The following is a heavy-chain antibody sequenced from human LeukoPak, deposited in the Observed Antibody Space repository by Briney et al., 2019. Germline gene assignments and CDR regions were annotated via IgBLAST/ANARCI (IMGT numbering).Heavy chain of an antibody. V-gene: IGHV1-46*01. Sequence: ASVKVSCKASGYTFTGHHIRWLRQAPGQGLEWMGVISPNDGSTTNAQKFRGRVTMTRDTSTSTVYMELSSLRSEDTAVYYCARDPCIISCYNWFEPWGQGTLVTVSS. CDR1: GYTFTGHH. D-gene: IGHD3-16*01. CDR2: ISPNDGST. CDR3: ARDPCIISCYNWFEP. J-gene: IGHJ5*02.